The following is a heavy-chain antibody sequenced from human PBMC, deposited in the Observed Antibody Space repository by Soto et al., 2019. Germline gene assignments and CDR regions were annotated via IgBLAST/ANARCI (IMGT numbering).Heavy chain of an antibody. CDR1: GYTFSSYN. J-gene: IGHJ4*02. CDR2: ISAYNGNT. CDR3: ARDLPPVDY. Sequence: QIQLVQSGAEVKKPGASVKVSCKASGYTFSSYNITWVRQAPGQGLEWMGWISAYNGNTNYAQNLQGRVTMTTEPSTSTAYMELRSLRSDDTAVYYCARDLPPVDYWGQGTLVTVSS. V-gene: IGHV1-18*01.